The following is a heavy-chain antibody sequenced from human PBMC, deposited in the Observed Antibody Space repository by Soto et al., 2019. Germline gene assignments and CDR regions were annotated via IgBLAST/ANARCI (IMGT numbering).Heavy chain of an antibody. D-gene: IGHD5-18*01. J-gene: IGHJ6*02. CDR3: AKVRGYSYGYSRGPDYYGMDV. CDR2: ISGSGGST. Sequence: PGGSLRLSCAASGFTFSSYAMSWVRQAPGKGLEWVSAISGSGGSTYYADSVKGRFTISRDNSKNTLYLQMNSLRAEDTAVYYCAKVRGYSYGYSRGPDYYGMDVWGQGTTVTVSS. V-gene: IGHV3-23*01. CDR1: GFTFSSYA.